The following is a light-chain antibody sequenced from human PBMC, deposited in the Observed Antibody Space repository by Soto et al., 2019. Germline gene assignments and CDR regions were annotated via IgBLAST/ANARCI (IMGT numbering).Light chain of an antibody. V-gene: IGKV3-15*01. CDR1: QSVNNN. CDR3: QQRSNWPPIT. CDR2: GAS. J-gene: IGKJ5*01. Sequence: ETLMTQSPATLSVSPGERATLSCRASQSVNNNLAWYQQKLGQAPRVLIYGASTRATGIPARFTGSGSGTDFTLTISSLEPEDFAVYYCQQRSNWPPITFGQGTRLEIK.